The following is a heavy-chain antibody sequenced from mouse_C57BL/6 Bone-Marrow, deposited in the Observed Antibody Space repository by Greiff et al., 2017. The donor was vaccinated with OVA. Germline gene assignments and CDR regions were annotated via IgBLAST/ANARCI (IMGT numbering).Heavy chain of an antibody. V-gene: IGHV1-59*01. CDR2: IDPSDSYT. Sequence: LQQPGAELVRPGTSVKLSCKASGYTFTSYWMHWVKQRPGQGLEWIGVIDPSDSYTNYNQKFKGKATLTVDTSSSTAYMQLSSLTSEDSAVYYCAREGSSPYYYAMDYWGQGTSVTVSS. J-gene: IGHJ4*01. D-gene: IGHD1-1*01. CDR3: AREGSSPYYYAMDY. CDR1: GYTFTSYW.